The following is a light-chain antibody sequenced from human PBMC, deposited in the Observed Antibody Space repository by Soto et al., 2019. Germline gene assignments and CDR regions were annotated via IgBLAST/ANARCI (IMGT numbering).Light chain of an antibody. Sequence: EIVLTQSPGTLSLSPGERATLSCRASQSVSSSYLAWYQQKPGQAPRLLIYGASSRATGIPDRFSGSGSGTDFTLTISRLEPEDLAVYYCQHSRTFGQGTKVEIK. CDR2: GAS. J-gene: IGKJ1*01. CDR1: QSVSSSY. CDR3: QHSRT. V-gene: IGKV3-20*01.